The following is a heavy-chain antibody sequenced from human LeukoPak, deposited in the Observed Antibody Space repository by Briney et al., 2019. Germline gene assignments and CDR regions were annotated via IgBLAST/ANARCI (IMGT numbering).Heavy chain of an antibody. D-gene: IGHD5-18*01. V-gene: IGHV1-69*04. J-gene: IGHJ4*02. CDR3: ARDRGYSYGSMFDY. CDR2: IIPILGIA. CDR1: GGAFSSYA. Sequence: SVKVSCKASGGAFSSYAISWVRQAPGQGLEWMGRIIPILGIANYAQKFQGRVTITADKSTSTAYMELSSLRSEDTAVYYCARDRGYSYGSMFDYWGQGTLVTVSS.